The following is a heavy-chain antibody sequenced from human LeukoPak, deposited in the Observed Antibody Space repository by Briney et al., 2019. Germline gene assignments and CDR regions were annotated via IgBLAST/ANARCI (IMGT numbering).Heavy chain of an antibody. D-gene: IGHD2-2*01. CDR3: ARRALRYCSSTSCPAQYYGVDV. CDR1: GFIFSSYW. J-gene: IGHJ6*04. V-gene: IGHV3-7*03. Sequence: GGSLRLSCAASGFIFSSYWMSWVRQAPGKGLEWVANIKEDGSEKYYVDSVKGRFTISRDNTKNSLYLQTNSLRAEDTAVYYCARRALRYCSSTSCPAQYYGVDVWGKGTTVTVSS. CDR2: IKEDGSEK.